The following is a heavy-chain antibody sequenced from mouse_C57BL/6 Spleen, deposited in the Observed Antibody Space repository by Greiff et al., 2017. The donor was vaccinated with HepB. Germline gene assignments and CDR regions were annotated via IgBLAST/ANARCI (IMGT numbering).Heavy chain of an antibody. D-gene: IGHD1-1*01. CDR3: ARRVLRYSWYFDV. CDR1: GYSFTGYY. V-gene: IGHV1-42*01. J-gene: IGHJ1*03. CDR2: INPSTGGT. Sequence: VQLQQSGPELVKPGASVKISCKASGYSFTGYYMNWVKQSPEKSLEWIGEINPSTGGTTYNQKFKAKATLTVDKSSSTAYMQLKSLTSEDSAVYYCARRVLRYSWYFDVWGTGTTVTVSS.